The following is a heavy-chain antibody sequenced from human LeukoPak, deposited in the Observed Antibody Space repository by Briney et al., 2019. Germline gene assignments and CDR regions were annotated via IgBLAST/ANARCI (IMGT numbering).Heavy chain of an antibody. CDR2: INTDTGNP. J-gene: IGHJ4*02. CDR3: ARDLRYGGP. D-gene: IGHD4-23*01. Sequence: GASVKVSCKASGYTFTTYAMNWVRQAPGQGLQWMGWINTDTGNPTYAQGFTGRFVFSLDTSVSTAYLQISGLKAEDTAVYYCARDLRYGGPWGQGTLVTVSS. V-gene: IGHV7-4-1*02. CDR1: GYTFTTYA.